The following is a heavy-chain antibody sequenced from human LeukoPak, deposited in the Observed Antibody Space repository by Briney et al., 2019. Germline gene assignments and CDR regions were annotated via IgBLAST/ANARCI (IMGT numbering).Heavy chain of an antibody. CDR1: GGSFSGYY. D-gene: IGHD3-22*01. V-gene: IGHV4-34*01. CDR2: INHSGST. Sequence: SETLSLTCAVYGGSFSGYYWSWIRQPPGKGLEWIGEINHSGSTNYNPSPKSRVTISVDTSKNQFSLKLSSVTAADTAVYYCARNYYHDSSGYYLFDYWGQGTLVTVSS. CDR3: ARNYYHDSSGYYLFDY. J-gene: IGHJ4*02.